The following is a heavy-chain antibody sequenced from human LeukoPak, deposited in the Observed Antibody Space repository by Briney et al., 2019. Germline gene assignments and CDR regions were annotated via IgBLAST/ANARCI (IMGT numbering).Heavy chain of an antibody. CDR1: GFTFSSYG. CDR3: AKVGLSIVVVPAAPDY. CDR2: ISYDGSNK. Sequence: GGSLRLSCAASGFTFSSYGMHWVRQAPGKGLEWVAVISYDGSNKYYADSVKGRFTISRDNSKNTLYLQMNSLRAEDTAVYYCAKVGLSIVVVPAAPDYWGQGTLVTVSS. J-gene: IGHJ4*02. V-gene: IGHV3-30*18. D-gene: IGHD2-2*01.